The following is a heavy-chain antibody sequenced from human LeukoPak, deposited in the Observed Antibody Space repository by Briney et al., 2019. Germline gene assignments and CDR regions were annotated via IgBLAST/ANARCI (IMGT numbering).Heavy chain of an antibody. CDR2: INTNTGNP. J-gene: IGHJ4*02. Sequence: EASVKVSCKASGYTFTSYAMNWVRQAPGQGLEWMGWINTNTGNPTYAQGFTGRFVFFLDTSVSTAYLQISSLKAEDTAVYYCARTLLWFGELFPPDYWGQGTLVTVSS. V-gene: IGHV7-4-1*02. CDR1: GYTFTSYA. CDR3: ARTLLWFGELFPPDY. D-gene: IGHD3-10*01.